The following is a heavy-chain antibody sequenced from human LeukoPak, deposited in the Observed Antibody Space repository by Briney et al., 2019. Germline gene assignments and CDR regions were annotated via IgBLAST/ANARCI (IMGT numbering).Heavy chain of an antibody. D-gene: IGHD3-3*01. CDR3: ARTYYDFWSGYSIGYMDV. V-gene: IGHV4-59*12. J-gene: IGHJ6*03. CDR2: VYYSGST. CDR1: GGSISSYY. Sequence: PSETLSLTCTVSGGSISSYYWSWIRQPPGKGLEWIGYVYYSGSTNYNPSLKSRVTISVDTSKNQFSLKLSSVTAADTAVYYCARTYYDFWSGYSIGYMDVWGKGTTVTVSS.